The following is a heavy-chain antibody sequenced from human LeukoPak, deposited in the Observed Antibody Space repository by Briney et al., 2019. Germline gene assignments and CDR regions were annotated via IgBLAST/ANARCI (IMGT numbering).Heavy chain of an antibody. Sequence: GGSLRLSCAASGFTFRNHDMSWVRQAPGKGLEWVSGISRGADKTYYADSVKGRFTISRDNSKNTLSLQMNSLRVEDTAIYYCARGGDWSSYDYWGQGTLVPVSS. CDR3: ARGGDWSSYDY. V-gene: IGHV3-23*01. J-gene: IGHJ4*02. D-gene: IGHD2-21*02. CDR1: GFTFRNHD. CDR2: ISRGADKT.